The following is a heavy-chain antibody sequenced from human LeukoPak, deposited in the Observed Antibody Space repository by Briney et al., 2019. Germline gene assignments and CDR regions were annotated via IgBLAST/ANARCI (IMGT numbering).Heavy chain of an antibody. J-gene: IGHJ5*02. D-gene: IGHD6-13*01. Sequence: PGGSLRLSCAASGFTFSSYWMSWVRQAPGKGLEWVANIKQDGSEKYYVDSVKGRFTISRDNAKNSLYLQMNSLRSEDTAVYYCARVATDAAGIGAVHNWFDPWGQGTLVTVSS. CDR3: ARVATDAAGIGAVHNWFDP. V-gene: IGHV3-7*03. CDR2: IKQDGSEK. CDR1: GFTFSSYW.